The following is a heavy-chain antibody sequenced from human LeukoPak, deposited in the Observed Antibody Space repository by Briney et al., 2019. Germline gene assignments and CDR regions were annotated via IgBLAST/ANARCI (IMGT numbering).Heavy chain of an antibody. CDR3: AKYSGTYLMLDH. Sequence: ASVKVSCKASGYTFTSYYMHWVRQAPGQGLEWMGIINPSGGSTSYAQKFQGRVTMTRDMSTGTVYMELSSLKTDDTAVYYCAKYSGTYLMLDHWGQGTLVTVSS. CDR1: GYTFTSYY. J-gene: IGHJ4*02. CDR2: INPSGGST. V-gene: IGHV1-46*01. D-gene: IGHD1-26*01.